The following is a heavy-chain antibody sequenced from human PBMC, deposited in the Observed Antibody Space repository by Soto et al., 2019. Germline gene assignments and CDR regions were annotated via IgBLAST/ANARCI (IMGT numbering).Heavy chain of an antibody. J-gene: IGHJ4*02. Sequence: HPGGSLRLSCAASGFTFGGSAMHWVRQASGKGLEWVDHIRSKTNSYATAYAESVKGRFTISRDDSINTAYLQMNSLKTEDTAVYFCTRQTDAVQWLVVPTDYNFDYWGQGTLVTVSS. CDR2: IRSKTNSYAT. V-gene: IGHV3-73*01. D-gene: IGHD6-19*01. CDR3: TRQTDAVQWLVVPTDYNFDY. CDR1: GFTFGGSA.